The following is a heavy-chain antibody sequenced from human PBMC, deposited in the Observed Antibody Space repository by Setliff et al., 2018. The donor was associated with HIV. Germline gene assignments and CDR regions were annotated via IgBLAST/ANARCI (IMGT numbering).Heavy chain of an antibody. CDR1: GGSISSGGYY. CDR3: ARGLTAVSGYYYMDV. D-gene: IGHD2-21*02. Sequence: PSETLSLTCTVSGGSISSGGYYWSWIRQHPGKGREWIGYIYYSASTYSNPSLKSPVTISVDTSKNQFSLKLSSVAAADTAVYYCARGLTAVSGYYYMDVWGKGTTVTVSS. CDR2: IYYSAST. J-gene: IGHJ6*03. V-gene: IGHV4-31*01.